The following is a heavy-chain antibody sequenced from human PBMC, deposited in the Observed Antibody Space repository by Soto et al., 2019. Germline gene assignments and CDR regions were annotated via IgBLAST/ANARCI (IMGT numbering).Heavy chain of an antibody. D-gene: IGHD3-9*01. Sequence: GESLKISCKGSGYSFNNFYIAWVRQMPGTGLESMGILYPRDSEIRYSPSFQGHVTISVDKSISTAYLQWSSLKASDTAMYYCARRPSRTGPFDYWGQGTLVTVSS. CDR2: LYPRDSEI. CDR1: GYSFNNFY. CDR3: ARRPSRTGPFDY. V-gene: IGHV5-51*01. J-gene: IGHJ4*02.